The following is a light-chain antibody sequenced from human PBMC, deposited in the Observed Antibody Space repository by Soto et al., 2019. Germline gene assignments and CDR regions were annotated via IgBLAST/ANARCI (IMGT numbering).Light chain of an antibody. V-gene: IGLV2-8*01. Sequence: QSALTQPPSASGSHGQSVTISCTGTSSDVGGYNYVSWYQQHPGKAPKLMIYEVSKRPSGVPDRFSGYKSRNTASLTVSGLQAEDEADYYCSSYAGSNNWVFGGGTKLAVL. J-gene: IGLJ3*02. CDR3: SSYAGSNNWV. CDR1: SSDVGGYNY. CDR2: EVS.